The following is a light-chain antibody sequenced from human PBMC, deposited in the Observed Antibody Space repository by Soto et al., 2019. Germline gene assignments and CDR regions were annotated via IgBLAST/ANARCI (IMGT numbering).Light chain of an antibody. CDR3: QQRNNWPPVT. J-gene: IGKJ4*01. Sequence: EIVLTQSPATLSLSPGERATLSCRASQSVSRHLAWYQQKPGQAPRLLIYDASNRATGIPARFSGSGSGTDFTLTISSLEPEDFVVYYCQQRNNWPPVTFCGGTKVEIK. CDR2: DAS. CDR1: QSVSRH. V-gene: IGKV3-11*01.